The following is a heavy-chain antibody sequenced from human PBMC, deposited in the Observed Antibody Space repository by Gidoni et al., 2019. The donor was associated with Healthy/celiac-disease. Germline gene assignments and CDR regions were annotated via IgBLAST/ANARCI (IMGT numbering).Heavy chain of an antibody. CDR1: GFTFDDYA. J-gene: IGHJ3*02. D-gene: IGHD3-3*01. CDR2: LSWIRCSI. CDR3: AKGPTQYDFWSGYYSDAFDI. V-gene: IGHV3-9*01. Sequence: EVQLVESGGGLVQPGRSLRLSCAASGFTFDDYAMHWVRQAPGTGLEWVSGLSWIRCSIVYADSVNGRFTISRDNAKNSLYLQMNSLRAEDTALYYCAKGPTQYDFWSGYYSDAFDIWGQGTMVTVSS.